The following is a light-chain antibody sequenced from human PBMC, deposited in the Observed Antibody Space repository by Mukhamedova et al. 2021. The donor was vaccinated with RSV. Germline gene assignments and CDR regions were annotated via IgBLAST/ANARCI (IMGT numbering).Light chain of an antibody. CDR3: QHYNNWPPWT. J-gene: IGKJ1*01. Sequence: GEAPKLLIYKASTLQDGVPSRFSGSGSGTEFTLTITSLQSEDFAVYYCQHYNNWPPWTFGQGTKVEIK. CDR2: KAS. V-gene: IGKV1-5*03.